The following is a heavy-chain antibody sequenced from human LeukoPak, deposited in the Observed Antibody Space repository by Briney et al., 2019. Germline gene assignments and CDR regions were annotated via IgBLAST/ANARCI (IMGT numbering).Heavy chain of an antibody. CDR2: IYYSGST. J-gene: IGHJ6*03. Sequence: SETLSLTCAVYGGSFSGYYWSWIRQPPGKGLEWIGYIYYSGSTNYNPSLKSRVTISVDTSKNQFSLKLSSVTAADTAVYYCARDQQGYYGSGSYFYYYYYYMDVWGKGTTVTVSS. CDR1: GGSFSGYY. D-gene: IGHD3-10*01. V-gene: IGHV4-59*01. CDR3: ARDQQGYYGSGSYFYYYYYYMDV.